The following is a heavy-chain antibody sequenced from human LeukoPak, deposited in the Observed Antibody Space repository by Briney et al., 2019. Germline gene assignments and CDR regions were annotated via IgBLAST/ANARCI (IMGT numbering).Heavy chain of an antibody. CDR2: IYYSGST. V-gene: IGHV4-31*03. CDR3: ARDGLYYYGVDV. J-gene: IGHJ6*02. Sequence: SETLSLTCTVSGGSISSGGYYWSWIRQHPGKGLEWIWYIYYSGSTYYNPSLKSRVTISVDTSKNQFSLKLSSVTAADTAVYYCARDGLYYYGVDVWGQGTTVTVSS. CDR1: GGSISSGGYY.